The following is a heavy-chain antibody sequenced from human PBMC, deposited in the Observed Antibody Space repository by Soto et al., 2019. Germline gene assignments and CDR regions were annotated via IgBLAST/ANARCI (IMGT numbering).Heavy chain of an antibody. CDR1: GFTFSDYA. D-gene: IGHD6-19*01. Sequence: VQLVESGGGVVQPGRSLRLSCAASGFTFSDYAMHWVRQAPGKGLEWVAVVSHDGRNTHYADSVKGRFTISRDSSKNTVSLEMTSLRAEDTAVYYCAMGGRQLLVTSGFHYWGQGDLVTVSS. V-gene: IGHV3-30*03. J-gene: IGHJ4*02. CDR2: VSHDGRNT. CDR3: AMGGRQLLVTSGFHY.